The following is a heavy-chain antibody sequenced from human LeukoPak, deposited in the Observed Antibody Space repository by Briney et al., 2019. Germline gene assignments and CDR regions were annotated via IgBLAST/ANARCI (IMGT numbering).Heavy chain of an antibody. CDR1: GGSISNYY. D-gene: IGHD2-2*01. J-gene: IGHJ4*02. V-gene: IGHV4-34*01. CDR2: INHSGST. CDR3: ARGIVPAALSHFDY. Sequence: SETLSLTCTVSGGSISNYYWSWIRQPPGKGLEWIGEINHSGSTNYNPSLKSRVTISVDTSKNQFSLKLSSVTAADTAVYYCARGIVPAALSHFDYWGQGTLVTVSS.